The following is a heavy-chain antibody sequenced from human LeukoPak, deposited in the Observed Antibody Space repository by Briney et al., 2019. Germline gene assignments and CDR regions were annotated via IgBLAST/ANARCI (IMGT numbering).Heavy chain of an antibody. CDR1: GFTFGDYA. CDR3: AKAQDVAVAGNYWFFDY. J-gene: IGHJ4*02. D-gene: IGHD6-19*01. Sequence: HPGRSLRLSCTASGFTFGDYAMSWFRQAPGKGLEWVSAISGSGGSTYYADSVKGRFTISRDNSKNTLYLQMNSLRAEDTAVYYCAKAQDVAVAGNYWFFDYWGQGTLVTVSS. V-gene: IGHV3-23*01. CDR2: ISGSGGST.